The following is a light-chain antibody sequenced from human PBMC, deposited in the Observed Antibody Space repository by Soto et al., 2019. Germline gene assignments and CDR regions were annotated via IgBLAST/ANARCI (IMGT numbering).Light chain of an antibody. Sequence: ETVLTQSPGTLSLSPGERATLSCRASQSVSSSYLAWYQQKPGQAPRLLIYGASSRATGIPDRFSGSGSGTDFTLTISRLEPADFAVYYCQQYGSSPALTFGGGTKVDIK. CDR2: GAS. CDR3: QQYGSSPALT. J-gene: IGKJ4*01. CDR1: QSVSSSY. V-gene: IGKV3-20*01.